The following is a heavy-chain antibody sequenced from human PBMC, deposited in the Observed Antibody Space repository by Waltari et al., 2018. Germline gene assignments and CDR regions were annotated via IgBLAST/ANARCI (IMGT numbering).Heavy chain of an antibody. D-gene: IGHD3-16*01. CDR3: AAAWGLFGYFDY. J-gene: IGHJ4*02. CDR2: IYYSGST. CDR1: GGSFRSHY. Sequence: VQLQESGPGLVNPSETLSLTCTISGGSFRSHYCSWIRQPPGKGLEWIGYIYYSGSTNYNPSLKSRVTISVDTSKSQFSLKLSSVTAADTAVYYCAAAWGLFGYFDYWGQGTLVTVSS. V-gene: IGHV4-59*11.